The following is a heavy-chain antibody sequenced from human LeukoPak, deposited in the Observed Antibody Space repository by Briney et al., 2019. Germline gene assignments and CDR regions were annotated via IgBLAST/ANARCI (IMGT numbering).Heavy chain of an antibody. CDR2: IIPILGIA. D-gene: IGHD3-22*01. CDR3: ARVTYYYDSGEDNWFDP. CDR1: GGTFSSYT. J-gene: IGHJ5*02. V-gene: IGHV1-69*02. Sequence: ASVKVSCKASGGTFSSYTISWVRQAPGQGLEWMGRIIPILGIANYAQKFQGRVTITAGKSTSTAYMELSSLRSEDTAVYYCARVTYYYDSGEDNWFDPWGQGTLVTVSS.